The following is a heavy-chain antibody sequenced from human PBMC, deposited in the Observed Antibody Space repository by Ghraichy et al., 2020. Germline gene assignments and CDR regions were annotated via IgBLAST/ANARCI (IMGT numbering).Heavy chain of an antibody. D-gene: IGHD5-12*01. CDR1: GDSFSSGDYY. CDR2: IYSNGRST. Sequence: SETLSLTCAVSGDSFSSGDYYWNWIRQPPGKGLEWIGYIYSNGRSTHYNPSLKSRVTISVDRSKSQFSLDLSSVTAADTAVYYCARAHSGYDYQFDNWGQGTLVTVSS. J-gene: IGHJ4*02. V-gene: IGHV4-30-4*01. CDR3: ARAHSGYDYQFDN.